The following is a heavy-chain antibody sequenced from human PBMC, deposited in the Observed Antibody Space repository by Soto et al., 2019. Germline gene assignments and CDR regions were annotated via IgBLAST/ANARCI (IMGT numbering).Heavy chain of an antibody. CDR1: GASISSGGYY. V-gene: IGHV4-31*03. Sequence: SETLSLTCTVSGASISSGGYYWSRTRHHPGKGLEWIGYIYYSGSTYYNPSLKSRVTMSVDTSKNQFSLKLSSVTAADTAVYYCARDANRYASGSYGMDVWGQGTTATVSS. J-gene: IGHJ6*02. CDR2: IYYSGST. CDR3: ARDANRYASGSYGMDV. D-gene: IGHD3-10*01.